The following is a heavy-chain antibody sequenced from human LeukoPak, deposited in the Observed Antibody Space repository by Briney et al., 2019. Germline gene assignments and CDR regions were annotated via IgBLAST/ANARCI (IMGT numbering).Heavy chain of an antibody. Sequence: GGSLRLFCGASGLNFSSNWVHWGRHAPGGGVVWVSRINSGGGSTSYAEFVKGRFTISRDNAKSTLYLQMNSLRAEDTAVYYCARDPLGYYDSSGYYYVYWGQGTLVTVSS. J-gene: IGHJ4*02. CDR2: INSGGGST. CDR3: ARDPLGYYDSSGYYYVY. D-gene: IGHD3-22*01. V-gene: IGHV3-74*01. CDR1: GLNFSSNW.